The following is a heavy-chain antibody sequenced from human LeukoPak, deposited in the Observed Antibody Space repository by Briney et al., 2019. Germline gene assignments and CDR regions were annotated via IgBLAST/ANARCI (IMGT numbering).Heavy chain of an antibody. D-gene: IGHD3-10*01. J-gene: IGHJ4*02. CDR2: IYSGGST. CDR1: GFTFSRYW. CDR3: ARGTVTMVDY. V-gene: IGHV3-66*01. Sequence: PGGSLRLSCAGSGFTFSRYWMSWVRQAPGRGLEWVSVIYSGGSTYYADSVKGRFTISRDNSKNTLFLQMNSLRAGDTAVYYCARGTVTMVDYWGQGTLVTVSS.